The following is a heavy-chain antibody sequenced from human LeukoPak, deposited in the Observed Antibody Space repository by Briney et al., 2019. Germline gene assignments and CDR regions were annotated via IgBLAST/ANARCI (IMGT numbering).Heavy chain of an antibody. CDR1: GGTLSSYA. J-gene: IGHJ4*02. CDR3: ARAESSGYSLDENFDY. V-gene: IGHV1-69*04. CDR2: IIPIFAIV. Sequence: SVKVSCKATGGTLSSYALHWVRQAPGKGLGWIGRIIPIFAIVNYAQNFQGRVTITADKSTNTAYMQLSSLRFEDTAFYYCARAESSGYSLDENFDYWGQGTLVTVSS. D-gene: IGHD3-22*01.